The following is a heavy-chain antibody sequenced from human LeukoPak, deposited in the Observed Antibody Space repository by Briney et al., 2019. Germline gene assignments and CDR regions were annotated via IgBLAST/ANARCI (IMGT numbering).Heavy chain of an antibody. Sequence: SETPSLTCAVYGGSFSGYYWSWIRQPPGKGLEWIGEINHSGSTNYNPSLKSRVTISVDTSKNQFSLRLSSVTAADTAVYYCARSGGNYYDTDAFDIWGQGTMVTVSS. J-gene: IGHJ3*02. CDR1: GGSFSGYY. CDR3: ARSGGNYYDTDAFDI. V-gene: IGHV4-34*01. CDR2: INHSGST. D-gene: IGHD1-26*01.